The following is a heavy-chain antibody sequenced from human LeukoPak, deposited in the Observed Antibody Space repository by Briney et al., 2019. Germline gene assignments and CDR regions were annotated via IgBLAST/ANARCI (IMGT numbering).Heavy chain of an antibody. D-gene: IGHD3-9*01. J-gene: IGHJ4*02. CDR2: NYYSGST. V-gene: IGHV4-39*01. CDR3: ARHSAYYDILTGYPDY. Sequence: SETLSLTCAVYGGSFSSYYWGCIRQPPGKGLEWIGSNYYSGSTYYNPSLKSRVTISVDTSKNQFSLKLSSVTAADTAVYYCARHSAYYDILTGYPDYWGQGTLVTVSS. CDR1: GGSFSSYY.